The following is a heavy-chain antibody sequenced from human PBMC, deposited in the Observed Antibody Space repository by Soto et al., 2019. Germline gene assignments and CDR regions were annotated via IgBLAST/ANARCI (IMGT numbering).Heavy chain of an antibody. Sequence: QVQLQESGPGLVKPSETLSLTCTVSGGSISSYYWSWIRQPAGKGLEWIGRIYTSGNTNYNPSLKSRGTMSVDTSKNQFSLKLSSVTAADTAVYYCAREEVGYCSGGRCYYYVMDVWGQGTTVTVSS. CDR1: GGSISSYY. J-gene: IGHJ6*02. CDR2: IYTSGNT. D-gene: IGHD2-15*01. CDR3: AREEVGYCSGGRCYYYVMDV. V-gene: IGHV4-4*07.